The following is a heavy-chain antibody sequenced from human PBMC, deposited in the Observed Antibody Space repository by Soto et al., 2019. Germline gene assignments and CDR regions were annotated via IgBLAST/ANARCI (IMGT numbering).Heavy chain of an antibody. J-gene: IGHJ3*02. CDR1: GFTFSSYA. D-gene: IGHD3-3*01. CDR3: AKGHTICGALNAFDS. V-gene: IGHV3-23*01. Sequence: EVQLLESGGGLVQPGGSLRLSCAASGFTFSSYAMSWVRQAPGKGLEWVSAISGSGGSTYYADSVKGRFTISRDNSKNTRDLQMNSLRAEDTAVYYCAKGHTICGALNAFDSWGQGTMVTVSS. CDR2: ISGSGGST.